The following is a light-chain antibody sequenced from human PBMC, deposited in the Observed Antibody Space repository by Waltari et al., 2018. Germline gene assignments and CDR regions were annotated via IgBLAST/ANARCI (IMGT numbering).Light chain of an antibody. CDR2: DKN. Sequence: SSELTQDPAVSVAMGQTVTITCQGNGVRSYYASWYQQRPGQAPILIMYDKNNRPSGVPDRFSGSNSDKTASLTITVAQAEDEASYYCHSRDASGVGGSFGGGTKLTVL. CDR3: HSRDASGVGGS. J-gene: IGLJ2*01. CDR1: GVRSYY. V-gene: IGLV3-19*01.